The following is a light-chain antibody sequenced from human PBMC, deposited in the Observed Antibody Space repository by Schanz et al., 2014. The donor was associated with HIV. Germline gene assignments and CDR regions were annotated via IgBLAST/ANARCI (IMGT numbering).Light chain of an antibody. Sequence: DIQMTQSPSSLSASVGDRVTITCQASQDISNYLNWYQHKPGKAPKLLIYDASNLAAGVPPRFYGSGSGTYFTLTISSLQPEDIATYYCQQYDDLPRYTFGQGTKLEIK. V-gene: IGKV1-33*01. J-gene: IGKJ2*01. CDR1: QDISNY. CDR3: QQYDDLPRYT. CDR2: DAS.